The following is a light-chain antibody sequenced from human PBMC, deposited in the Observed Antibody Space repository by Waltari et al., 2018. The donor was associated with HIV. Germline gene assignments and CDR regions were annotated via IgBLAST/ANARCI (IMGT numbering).Light chain of an antibody. CDR1: QSISSN. Sequence: EIVLTQSPATLSLSPGERATLSCRASQSISSNLAWYQQKPGQAPRLLIYDASNRATGIPVRFSGSGSGTDFTLTISSLEPEDFAVYYCQQYNNWLTFGGGTKVEI. V-gene: IGKV3-11*01. CDR2: DAS. CDR3: QQYNNWLT. J-gene: IGKJ4*01.